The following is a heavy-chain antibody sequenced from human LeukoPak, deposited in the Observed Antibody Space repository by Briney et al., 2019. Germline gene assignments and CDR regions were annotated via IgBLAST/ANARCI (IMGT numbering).Heavy chain of an antibody. J-gene: IGHJ1*01. V-gene: IGHV5-51*01. CDR1: GYSFTSYW. CDR3: ARSYDSSGYATEYFQH. D-gene: IGHD3-22*01. Sequence: GESLKISCQGSGYSFTSYWIAWVRQMPGKGLEWMGIIYPGDSDTRYSPSFQGQVTISADKSISTAYLQWSSLKASDTAMYYCARSYDSSGYATEYFQHWGQGTLVTVSS. CDR2: IYPGDSDT.